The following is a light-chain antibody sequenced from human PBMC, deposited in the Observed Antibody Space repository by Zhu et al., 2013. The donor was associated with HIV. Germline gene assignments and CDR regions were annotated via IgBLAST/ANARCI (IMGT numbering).Light chain of an antibody. CDR1: QSVSSH. J-gene: IGKJ1*01. CDR3: QQYNFWPT. CDR2: DVS. V-gene: IGKV3-15*01. Sequence: EIVLTQSPATLSVSPGERVILSCRASQSVSSHLAWYQQKPGQAPRLLIYDVSTRANGIPDRFSGSGSGTEFALTISSLQSEDFAVYYCQQYNFWPTFGQGTKVEIK.